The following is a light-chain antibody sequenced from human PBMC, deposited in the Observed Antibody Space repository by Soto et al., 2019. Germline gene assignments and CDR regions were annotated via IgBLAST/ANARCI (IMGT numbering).Light chain of an antibody. CDR3: SSYTSSSSPVV. CDR2: DVS. J-gene: IGLJ2*01. CDR1: SSDVGGYNY. Sequence: QSVLTPPASVSGSPGQSITISCTGTSSDVGGYNYVSWYQQHPGKAPKLMIYDVSNRPSGVSNRFSGSKSGNTASLTISGLQSEYEADYYCSSYTSSSSPVVFGGGTQLTVL. V-gene: IGLV2-14*01.